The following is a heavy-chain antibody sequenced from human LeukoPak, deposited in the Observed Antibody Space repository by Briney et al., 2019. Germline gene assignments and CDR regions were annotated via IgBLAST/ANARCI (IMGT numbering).Heavy chain of an antibody. CDR1: GFTFSNAW. J-gene: IGHJ4*02. Sequence: PGGSLRLSCAASGFTFSNAWMSWVRQAPGKGLEWVGHIRSKTDGGTTDYAAPVKGRFTISRDDSKNTLYLQMNSLKTEDTAVYYCTTFEAYYDSSGYPHYFDYWGQGTLATVSS. V-gene: IGHV3-15*01. CDR2: IRSKTDGGTT. D-gene: IGHD3-22*01. CDR3: TTFEAYYDSSGYPHYFDY.